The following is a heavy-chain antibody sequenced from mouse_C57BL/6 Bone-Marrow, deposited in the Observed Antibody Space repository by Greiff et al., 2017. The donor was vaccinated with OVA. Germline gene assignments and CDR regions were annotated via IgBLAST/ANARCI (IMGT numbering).Heavy chain of an antibody. J-gene: IGHJ4*01. Sequence: EVHLVESGGGLVQPKGSLKLSCAASGFTFNTYAMHWVRQAPGKGLEWVARIRRKSSNSATYYADSVKDRFTISRYDSQSVLYLQMINLKTEDTAMYDCVRGRPTPYYAMDYWGQGTSVTVSS. CDR2: IRRKSSNSAT. CDR1: GFTFNTYA. V-gene: IGHV10-3*01. CDR3: VRGRPTPYYAMDY. D-gene: IGHD2-10*01.